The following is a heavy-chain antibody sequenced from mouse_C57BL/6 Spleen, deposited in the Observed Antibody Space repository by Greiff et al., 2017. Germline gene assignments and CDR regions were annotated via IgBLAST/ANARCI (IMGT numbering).Heavy chain of an antibody. CDR3: ARRGDGLYAMDY. J-gene: IGHJ4*01. Sequence: VQLQQPGAELVKPGASVKLSCKASGYTFTSYWMHWVKQRPGQGLEWIGMIHPNSGSTNYNEKFKSKATLTVDKSSSTAYMQLSSLTSEDSAVYYCARRGDGLYAMDYWGQGTSVTVSS. CDR1: GYTFTSYW. V-gene: IGHV1-64*01. CDR2: IHPNSGST. D-gene: IGHD2-3*01.